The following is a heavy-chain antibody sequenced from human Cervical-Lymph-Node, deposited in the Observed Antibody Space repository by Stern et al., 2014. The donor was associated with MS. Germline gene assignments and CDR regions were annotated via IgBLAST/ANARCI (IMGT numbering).Heavy chain of an antibody. Sequence: QVQLQESGTGLVKPSETLSLTCTVSGGSVRSGSYYWTWIRQSPGQGLEWIGYINADGSSMYNPSLKSRVAISVDTSKNQFFLKLTSVTAADTAVYYCANDGVTTGTTGSNWGQGTLVTVSP. CDR1: GGSVRSGSYY. CDR3: ANDGVTTGTTGSN. J-gene: IGHJ4*02. CDR2: INADGSS. D-gene: IGHD1-1*01. V-gene: IGHV4-61*01.